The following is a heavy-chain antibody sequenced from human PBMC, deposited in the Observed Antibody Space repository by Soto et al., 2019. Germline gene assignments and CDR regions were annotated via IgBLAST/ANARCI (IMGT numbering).Heavy chain of an antibody. Sequence: HPGGSLRLSCAASGFTVSSNYMSWVRQAPGKGLEWVSVIYSGGSTYYADSVKGRFTISRDNSKNTLYLQMNSLRAEDTAVYYCARGCPTSRSSSYYYWGQGTLVTVSS. CDR3: ARGCPTSRSSSYYY. V-gene: IGHV3-53*01. D-gene: IGHD6-13*01. J-gene: IGHJ4*02. CDR1: GFTVSSNY. CDR2: IYSGGST.